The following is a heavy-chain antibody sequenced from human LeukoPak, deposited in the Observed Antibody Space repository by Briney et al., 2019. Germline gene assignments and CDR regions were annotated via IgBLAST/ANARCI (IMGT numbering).Heavy chain of an antibody. CDR2: IYYSGST. CDR1: GGSISSSSYY. D-gene: IGHD4-17*01. J-gene: IGHJ4*02. CDR3: ARLSDYGDGLDY. Sequence: SETLSLTCTVSGGSISSSSYYWGWIRQPPGQGREWIGSIYYSGSTYDNPSLKSRVTISVDTSKNQFSLKLSSVTAADTAVYYCARLSDYGDGLDYWGQGNLVTVSS. V-gene: IGHV4-39*01.